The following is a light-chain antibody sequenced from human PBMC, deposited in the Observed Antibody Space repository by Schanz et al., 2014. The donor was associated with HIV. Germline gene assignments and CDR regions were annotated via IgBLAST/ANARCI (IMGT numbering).Light chain of an antibody. J-gene: IGLJ3*02. V-gene: IGLV2-23*01. Sequence: GVSDRFSGSKSGNTASLTISGLQAEDEADYYCSSYAGNTTWVFGGGTKLTVL. CDR3: SSYAGNTTWV.